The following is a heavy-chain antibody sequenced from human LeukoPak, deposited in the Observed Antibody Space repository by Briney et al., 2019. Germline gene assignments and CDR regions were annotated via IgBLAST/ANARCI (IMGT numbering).Heavy chain of an antibody. CDR2: ISGSGGST. V-gene: IGHV3-23*01. CDR3: ASSGSYVWGSDY. Sequence: PGGSLRLSCAASGFTFSSYAMSWVRQAPGKGLEWVSAISGSGGSTYYADSVKGRFTISRDNSKNTLYLQMNSLRAEDTAVYYCASSGSYVWGSDYWGQGTLVTVSS. J-gene: IGHJ4*02. D-gene: IGHD1-26*01. CDR1: GFTFSSYA.